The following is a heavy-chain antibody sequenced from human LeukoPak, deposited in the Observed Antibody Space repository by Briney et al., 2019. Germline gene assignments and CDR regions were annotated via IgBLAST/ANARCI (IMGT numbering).Heavy chain of an antibody. CDR3: ARELVVPAAMTYYYYYYYMDV. CDR1: GYTFTGYY. D-gene: IGHD2-2*01. V-gene: IGHV1-2*02. CDR2: INPNSGAT. Sequence: ASVKVSCKASGYTFTGYYMHWVRQAPGQGLEWMGWINPNSGATNYAQKFQGRVTMTRNTSISTAYMELSSLRSEDTAVYYCARELVVPAAMTYYYYYYYMDVWGKGTTVTVSS. J-gene: IGHJ6*03.